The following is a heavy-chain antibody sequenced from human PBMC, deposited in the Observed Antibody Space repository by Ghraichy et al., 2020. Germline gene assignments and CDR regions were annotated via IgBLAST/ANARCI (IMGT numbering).Heavy chain of an antibody. V-gene: IGHV1-69*04. Sequence: SVKVSCKASGGTFSSYAISWVRQAPGQGLEWMGRIIPILGIANYAQKFQGRVTITADKSTSTAYMELSSLRSEDTAVYYCARGLVVVPAARTSRPYYYGMDVWSQGTTVTGSS. D-gene: IGHD2-2*01. CDR2: IIPILGIA. CDR1: GGTFSSYA. J-gene: IGHJ6*02. CDR3: ARGLVVVPAARTSRPYYYGMDV.